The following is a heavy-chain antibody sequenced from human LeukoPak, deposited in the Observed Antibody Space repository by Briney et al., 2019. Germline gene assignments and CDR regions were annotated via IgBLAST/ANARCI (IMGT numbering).Heavy chain of an antibody. V-gene: IGHV1-8*01. CDR2: MNPNSGNT. CDR3: ARHPNLQCTNGVCRYMEGVYFDY. D-gene: IGHD2-8*01. J-gene: IGHJ4*02. CDR1: GYTFTSYD. Sequence: GASVKVSCKASGYTFTSYDINWVRQATGQGLEWMGWMNPNSGNTGYAQKFQGRVTMTRNTSISTAYMELSSLRSEDTAVYYCARHPNLQCTNGVCRYMEGVYFDYWGQGTLVTVSS.